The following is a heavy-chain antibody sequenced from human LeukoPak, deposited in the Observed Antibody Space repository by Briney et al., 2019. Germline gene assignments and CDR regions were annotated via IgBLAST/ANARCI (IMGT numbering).Heavy chain of an antibody. CDR3: ARVRWGGLYYFDS. CDR1: GSTFSSYW. V-gene: IGHV3-74*01. CDR2: INSDGRST. D-gene: IGHD3-16*01. J-gene: IGHJ4*02. Sequence: GGSLRLSCAASGSTFSSYWMHWVRQAPGKGLVGVSRINSDGRSTNYADSVKGRFTMSRDNAKNTLYLQMNSLRAEDTAVYYCARVRWGGLYYFDSWGQGTLVTVSS.